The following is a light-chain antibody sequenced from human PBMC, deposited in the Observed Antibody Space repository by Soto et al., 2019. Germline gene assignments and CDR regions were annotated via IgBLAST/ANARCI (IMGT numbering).Light chain of an antibody. Sequence: DIQMTQSPFSLSAFVGDSVSITCRSSQTIRRSLNWYQQKPGRAPTLLIYGTSILQSGVPSRFSGSGSGTDFILTITSLQPEDIATYYCQQSDTTPPYTFGQGTKLEVK. CDR1: QTIRRS. CDR2: GTS. CDR3: QQSDTTPPYT. J-gene: IGKJ2*01. V-gene: IGKV1-39*01.